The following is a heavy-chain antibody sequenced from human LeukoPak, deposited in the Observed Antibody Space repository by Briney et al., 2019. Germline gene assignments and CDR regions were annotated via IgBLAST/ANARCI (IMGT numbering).Heavy chain of an antibody. CDR1: GGSISSYY. V-gene: IGHV4-59*01. J-gene: IGHJ4*02. D-gene: IGHD3-9*01. Sequence: SETLSLTCTVSGGSISSYYWSWIRQPPGKGLEWIGYIHHSGSTNYKPSLKSRVTISVDTSKNQFSLKLSSVTAADTAVYYCARSPDYDILTGYYIAYWGQGTLVTVSS. CDR3: ARSPDYDILTGYYIAY. CDR2: IHHSGST.